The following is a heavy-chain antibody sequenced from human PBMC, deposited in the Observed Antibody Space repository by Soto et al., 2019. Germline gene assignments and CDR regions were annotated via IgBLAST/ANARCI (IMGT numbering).Heavy chain of an antibody. CDR3: ARRCSGGSCYSGNWFDP. J-gene: IGHJ5*02. D-gene: IGHD2-15*01. V-gene: IGHV4-39*01. CDR2: IYYSGST. CDR1: GGSISSSSYY. Sequence: QLQLQESGPGLVKPSETLSLTCTVSGGSISSSSYYWGWIRQPPGKGLEWIGSIYYSGSTYYNPSLKSRGTISVDTSKNQFSLKLSSVTAADTAVYYCARRCSGGSCYSGNWFDPWGQGTLVTVSS.